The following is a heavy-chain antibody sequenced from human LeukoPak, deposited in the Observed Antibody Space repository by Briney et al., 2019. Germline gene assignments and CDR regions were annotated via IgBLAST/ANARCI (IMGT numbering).Heavy chain of an antibody. CDR3: AGLGSTSCYDY. CDR2: IYPGDSDT. CDR1: GYRFTSYW. J-gene: IGHJ4*02. D-gene: IGHD2-2*01. Sequence: GGSLKISFKGSGYRFTSYWIGWVRPMPGKGLEWMGIIYPGDSDTRYSPSFQGQVTISADKSISTAYLQWSSLKASDTAMYYCAGLGSTSCYDYWGQGTLVTVSS. V-gene: IGHV5-51*01.